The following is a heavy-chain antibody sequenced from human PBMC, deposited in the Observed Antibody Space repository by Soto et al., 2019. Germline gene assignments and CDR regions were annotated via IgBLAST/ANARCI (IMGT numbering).Heavy chain of an antibody. Sequence: TSETLSLTCTVSGGSISSGGYYWSWIRQHPGKGLEWIGYIYYSGSTYYNPSLKSRVTISVDTSKNQFSLKLSSVTAADTAVYYCARGNYTIFGNYGMDVWGQGTTVTVSS. D-gene: IGHD3-3*01. CDR2: IYYSGST. CDR3: ARGNYTIFGNYGMDV. CDR1: GGSISSGGYY. J-gene: IGHJ6*02. V-gene: IGHV4-31*03.